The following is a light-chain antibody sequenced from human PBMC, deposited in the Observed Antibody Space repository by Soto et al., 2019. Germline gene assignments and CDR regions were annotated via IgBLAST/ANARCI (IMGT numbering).Light chain of an antibody. V-gene: IGLV1-51*01. Sequence: QSVLTQPPSVSAAPGQKVTISCSGRSSNIGGNSVSWYQQLPGTAPKLLIYDDNKRPSGIPDRFCGAKSGTSATLGITGFQTGDEADYYCGSWDSSLSAYVFGTGTKVTVL. CDR2: DDN. J-gene: IGLJ1*01. CDR3: GSWDSSLSAYV. CDR1: SSNIGGNS.